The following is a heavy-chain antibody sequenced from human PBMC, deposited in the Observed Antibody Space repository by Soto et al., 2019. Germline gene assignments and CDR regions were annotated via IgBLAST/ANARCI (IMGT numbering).Heavy chain of an antibody. CDR2: ISTYSGNT. Sequence: ASGKVSWKASGYRFSCYGICWVRQAPGQGLQWMGWISTYSGNTDFAQDFRDRLTMTTDTSTNTAYMELRSLRSDDMAVYYCVRVIEGVYSDSSGYYDFWGQGTLVTVSS. CDR1: GYRFSCYG. V-gene: IGHV1-18*03. CDR3: VRVIEGVYSDSSGYYDF. J-gene: IGHJ4*02. D-gene: IGHD3-22*01.